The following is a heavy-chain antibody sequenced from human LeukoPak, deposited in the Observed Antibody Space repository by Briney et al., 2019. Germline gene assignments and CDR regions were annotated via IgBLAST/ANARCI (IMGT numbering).Heavy chain of an antibody. J-gene: IGHJ6*02. V-gene: IGHV4-34*01. D-gene: IGHD6-13*01. CDR2: INHSGST. Sequence: SETLSLTCAVYGGSFSGYYWSWIRQPPGKGLEWIGEINHSGSTNYNPSLKSRVTISVDTSKSQFSLKLSSVTAADTAVYYCARVPAAGTPPYFYYYYGMDVWGQGTTVTVSS. CDR3: ARVPAAGTPPYFYYYYGMDV. CDR1: GGSFSGYY.